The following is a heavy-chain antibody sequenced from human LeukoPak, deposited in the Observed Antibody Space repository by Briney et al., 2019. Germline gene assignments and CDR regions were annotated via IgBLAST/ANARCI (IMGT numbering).Heavy chain of an antibody. CDR2: IKRDGSQK. Sequence: GGSLRLSCAASGFTFSSYWMSWVRQAPGKGLEWVANIKRDGSQKYYIESVKGRFTISRDNAKNSLYLQMNSLGAEDTALYYCATQRPTGTSDIWGHGTMVTVSS. CDR3: ATQRPTGTSDI. D-gene: IGHD3-10*01. J-gene: IGHJ3*02. V-gene: IGHV3-7*01. CDR1: GFTFSSYW.